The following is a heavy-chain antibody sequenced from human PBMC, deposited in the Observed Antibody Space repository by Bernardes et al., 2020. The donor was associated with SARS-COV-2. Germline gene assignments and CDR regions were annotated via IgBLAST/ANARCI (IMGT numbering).Heavy chain of an antibody. CDR1: GFTVSSNY. J-gene: IGHJ5*02. D-gene: IGHD2-2*01. Sequence: GGSLRLSCAASGFTVSSNYMSWVRQAPGKGLEWVSVIYSGGSTYYADSVKGRFTISRDNSKNTLYLQMNSLRAEDTAVYYCARDKEDCSSTSCTPGGWFDPWGQGTLVTVSS. CDR3: ARDKEDCSSTSCTPGGWFDP. V-gene: IGHV3-53*01. CDR2: IYSGGST.